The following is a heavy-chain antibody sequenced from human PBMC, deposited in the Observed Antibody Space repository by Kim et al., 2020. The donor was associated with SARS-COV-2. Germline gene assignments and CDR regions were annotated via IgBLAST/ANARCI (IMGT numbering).Heavy chain of an antibody. Sequence: GGSLRLSCLASGVTFGDYGLSWVRQAPGKGLEWVGFIRCKHFGGTTDYPASLKGRFTISRDDSKSIAYLQMNNLKKEDTAVYYCTTRRATYYYGAGTDDWGQGTLVTVSS. CDR3: TTRRATYYYGAGTDD. CDR2: IRCKHFGGTT. J-gene: IGHJ4*02. V-gene: IGHV3-49*04. D-gene: IGHD3-10*01. CDR1: GVTFGDYG.